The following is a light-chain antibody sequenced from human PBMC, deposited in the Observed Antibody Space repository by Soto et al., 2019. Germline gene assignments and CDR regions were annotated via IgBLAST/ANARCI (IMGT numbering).Light chain of an antibody. CDR1: SSNLGAGYL. V-gene: IGLV1-40*01. CDR3: QSYDSSLSGYV. Sequence: QSVLTQPPSVSGAPGHRVTISCTGTSSNLGAGYLVHWYQQLPGAAPKLLIFDNNNRPSGVPDRFSGSKSGTSASLAITGLQAEDEADYYCQSYDSSLSGYVFGSGTKLTVL. J-gene: IGLJ1*01. CDR2: DNN.